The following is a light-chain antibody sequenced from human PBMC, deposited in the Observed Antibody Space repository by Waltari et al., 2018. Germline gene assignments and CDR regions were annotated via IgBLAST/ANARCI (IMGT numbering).Light chain of an antibody. V-gene: IGKV4-1*01. CDR3: QQYYSTPYT. CDR2: WAS. J-gene: IGKJ2*01. CDR1: QNVLHSSNNKNY. Sequence: DIVMTQSPDSLAVSLGERATINCKSSQNVLHSSNNKNYLAWYQQKPGQSPNLLIYWASTRESGVPDRFSGSGSGTDFTLTISSLQAEDVAVYYCQQYYSTPYTFGQGTKLEIK.